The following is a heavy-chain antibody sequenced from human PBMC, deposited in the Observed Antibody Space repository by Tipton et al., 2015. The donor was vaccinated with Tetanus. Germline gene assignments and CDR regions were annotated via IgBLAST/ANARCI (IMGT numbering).Heavy chain of an antibody. Sequence: TLSLTCNVSGALLTTGDYSWSWIRQPPGKGLEWIGYIYDSGSTYYNPSLKSRVTISEDRSKNQISLRLRSVTAADTAAYYCARVKGTYNHYGLDVWGQGTTVTVAS. CDR1: GALLTTGDYS. CDR2: IYDSGST. D-gene: IGHD3-10*01. V-gene: IGHV4-30-2*01. J-gene: IGHJ6*02. CDR3: ARVKGTYNHYGLDV.